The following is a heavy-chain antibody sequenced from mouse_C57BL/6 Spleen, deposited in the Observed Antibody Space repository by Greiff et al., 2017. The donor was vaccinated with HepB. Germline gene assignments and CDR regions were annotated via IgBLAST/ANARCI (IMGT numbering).Heavy chain of an antibody. V-gene: IGHV1-76*01. CDR3: ARPSWDGYYAMDY. J-gene: IGHJ4*01. Sequence: QVQLQQSGAELVRPGASVKLSCKASGYTFTDYYINWVKQRPGQGLEWIARIYPGSGNTYYNEKFKGKATLTAEKSSSTAYMQLSSLTSEDSAVYFCARPSWDGYYAMDYWGQGTSVTVSS. D-gene: IGHD4-1*01. CDR2: IYPGSGNT. CDR1: GYTFTDYY.